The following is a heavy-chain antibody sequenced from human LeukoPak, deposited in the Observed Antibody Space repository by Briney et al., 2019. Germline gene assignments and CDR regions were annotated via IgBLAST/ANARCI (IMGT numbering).Heavy chain of an antibody. J-gene: IGHJ3*02. CDR2: IYSGGSR. CDR1: GFTLSSKY. V-gene: IGHV3-66*01. CDR3: ARGIGGDAFDI. Sequence: GGSLILSCAASGFTLSSKYMSWVRQAAGEGLEWGSVIYSGGSRYYADSVKGRFTMSRDNSKNTLYLQMHSLRAEDTAVYYCARGIGGDAFDIWGQGTMVTVSS. D-gene: IGHD1-26*01.